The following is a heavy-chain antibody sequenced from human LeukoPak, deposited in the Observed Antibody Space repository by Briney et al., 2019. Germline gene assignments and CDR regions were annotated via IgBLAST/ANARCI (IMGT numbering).Heavy chain of an antibody. CDR3: ARHEYSGSYYGLSWFDP. Sequence: SETLSLTCTVSGGSISSSGYYWCWIRQRPGKGLEWIASIYYSGSTYYNPSLKSRVTISVDTSKNQLSLKLSSLTAADTAVYYCARHEYSGSYYGLSWFDPWGQGTLVTVSS. D-gene: IGHD1-26*01. CDR1: GGSISSSGYY. V-gene: IGHV4-39*01. CDR2: IYYSGST. J-gene: IGHJ5*02.